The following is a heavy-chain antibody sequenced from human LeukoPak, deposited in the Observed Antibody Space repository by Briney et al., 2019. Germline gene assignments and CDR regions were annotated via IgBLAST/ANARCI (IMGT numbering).Heavy chain of an antibody. V-gene: IGHV3-73*01. CDR1: GSTFSGSA. CDR2: IGSGAKSYAT. J-gene: IGHJ4*02. Sequence: GGSLRLSCAASGSTFSGSAMHWVRQAPGKGLEWVGQIGSGAKSYATAYAASVKGRFTISRDDSKNTAYLQMNSLQTEDTAVYYCTGNYYGSGSYADFDYWGQGTLVTVSS. CDR3: TGNYYGSGSYADFDY. D-gene: IGHD3-10*01.